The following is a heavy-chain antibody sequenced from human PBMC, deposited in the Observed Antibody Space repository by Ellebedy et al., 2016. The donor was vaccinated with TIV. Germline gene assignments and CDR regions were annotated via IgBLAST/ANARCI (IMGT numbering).Heavy chain of an antibody. Sequence: GSLRLSCTVSGGSLSSFYWSWIRQPPGKGLEWIGYISHSGSTHYNPSLKSRVTTTVDTSKNQFSLRLSSVTAADTAVYYCARETGTDNDYWGQGTLVTVSS. CDR1: GGSLSSFY. D-gene: IGHD1-1*01. J-gene: IGHJ4*02. V-gene: IGHV4-59*01. CDR2: ISHSGST. CDR3: ARETGTDNDY.